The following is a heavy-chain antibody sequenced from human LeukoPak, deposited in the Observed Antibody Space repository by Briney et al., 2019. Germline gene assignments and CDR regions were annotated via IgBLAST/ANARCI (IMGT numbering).Heavy chain of an antibody. V-gene: IGHV1-2*02. CDR1: GYTFTGYY. D-gene: IGHD4-17*01. CDR2: INPNSGGT. CDR3: ARAVTTDVLVSSHGFDY. J-gene: IGHJ4*02. Sequence: ASVKVSCKASGYTFTGYYMHWVRQAPGQGLEWMGWINPNSGGTNYAQKFQGRDTMTRDTSISTVYMELSRLRSDDTAVYYCARAVTTDVLVSSHGFDYWGQGTLVTVSS.